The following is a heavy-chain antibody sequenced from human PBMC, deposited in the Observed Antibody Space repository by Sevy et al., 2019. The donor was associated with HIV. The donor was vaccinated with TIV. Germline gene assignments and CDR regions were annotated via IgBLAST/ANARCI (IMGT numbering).Heavy chain of an antibody. Sequence: GGSLRLSCAASGFTFSNVWMSWVRQAPGKGPEWVGRIRSKTDGGTTDYAAPVKGRFTISRDDSKSTLYLQMSGLKTRGTGVYYWSIGPVHFLRGRGTLVTGSS. D-gene: IGHD6-6*01. V-gene: IGHV3-15*01. CDR1: GFTFSNVW. CDR2: IRSKTDGGTT. CDR3: SIGPVHFL. J-gene: IGHJ4*02.